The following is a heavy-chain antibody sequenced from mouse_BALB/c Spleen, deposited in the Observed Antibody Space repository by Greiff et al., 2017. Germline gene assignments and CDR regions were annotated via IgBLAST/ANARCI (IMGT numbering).Heavy chain of an antibody. CDR1: GYTFTSYV. CDR2: INPYNDGT. V-gene: IGHV1-14*01. CDR3: ARCLIYYGMDY. Sequence: EVQLKQSGPELVKPGASVKMSCKASGYTFTSYVMHWVKQKPGQGLEWIGYINPYNDGTKYNEKFKGKATLTSDKSSSTAYMELSSLTSEDSAVYYCARCLIYYGMDYWGQGTSVTVSS. J-gene: IGHJ4*01.